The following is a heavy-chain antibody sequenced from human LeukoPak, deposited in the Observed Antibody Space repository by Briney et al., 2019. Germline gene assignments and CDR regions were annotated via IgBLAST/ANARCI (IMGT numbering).Heavy chain of an antibody. V-gene: IGHV3-74*01. CDR2: INSDGST. Sequence: GGSLRLSCAASGFSFSSTWMHWVRQVPGKGLVWVSRINSDGSTIYADSVKGRFTISRDNTKNTLYLQMNSLRAEDTAVYYCAREPYSYGFDYWGQGTLVTVSS. CDR3: AREPYSYGFDY. D-gene: IGHD5-18*01. CDR1: GFSFSSTW. J-gene: IGHJ4*02.